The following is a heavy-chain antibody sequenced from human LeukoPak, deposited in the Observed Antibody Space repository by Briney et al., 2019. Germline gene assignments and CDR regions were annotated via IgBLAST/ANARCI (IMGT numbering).Heavy chain of an antibody. CDR1: GFTFNKYG. J-gene: IGHJ4*02. V-gene: IGHV3-30*18. Sequence: GRSLRLSCSASGFTFNKYGMHWVRQAPGKGLEWVAVIAYDGSDKYYADSGKGRFTISRDNSKNTLYLQVNSLRAEDTAVYYCAKCLGDDSYSFDYWGQGTLVTVSS. D-gene: IGHD2-21*02. CDR3: AKCLGDDSYSFDY. CDR2: IAYDGSDK.